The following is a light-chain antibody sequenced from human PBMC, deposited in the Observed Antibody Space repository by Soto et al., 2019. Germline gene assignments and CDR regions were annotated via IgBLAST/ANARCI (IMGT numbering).Light chain of an antibody. V-gene: IGLV1-40*01. Sequence: QSVLTQPPSVSGAPGQRVTISCTGSSSNIGAGYHVHWYQQLPGTAPKLLIYGNNNRPSGVPDRFSGSKSGTSASLAITGLQAEDEADYYCQSYDSSLSVYVVFGGGTKLTVL. CDR3: QSYDSSLSVYVV. CDR1: SSNIGAGYH. CDR2: GNN. J-gene: IGLJ2*01.